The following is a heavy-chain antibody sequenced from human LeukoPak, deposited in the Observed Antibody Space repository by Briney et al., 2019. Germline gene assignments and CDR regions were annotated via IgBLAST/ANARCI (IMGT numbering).Heavy chain of an antibody. Sequence: GGSLRLSCAASGFTFSSYWMSWVRQAPGKGLEWVANIKQDGSEKYYVDSVKGRFTISRDNAKNSLYLQMNSLRAEDTAVYFCARIRPGNYFDYWGQGALVTVSS. D-gene: IGHD6-6*01. J-gene: IGHJ4*02. CDR2: IKQDGSEK. CDR3: ARIRPGNYFDY. V-gene: IGHV3-7*01. CDR1: GFTFSSYW.